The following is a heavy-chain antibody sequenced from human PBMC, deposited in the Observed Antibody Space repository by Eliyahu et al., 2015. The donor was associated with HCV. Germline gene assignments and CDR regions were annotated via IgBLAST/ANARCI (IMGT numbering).Heavy chain of an antibody. CDR1: GDPITTXXYW. Sequence: QQQLQESGPGVVKPSETLSLTCTLSGDPITTXXYWWAWIRQPPGKGLEWIGSIFYDGTTNYNSALQSRVTIPIDTPKNQFSLRVSSLTAADTALYYCARLGGAVAVQYWNFGLWGRGALVSVSS. D-gene: IGHD6-19*01. V-gene: IGHV4-39*01. CDR3: ARLGGAVAVQYWNFGL. J-gene: IGHJ2*01. CDR2: IFYDGTT.